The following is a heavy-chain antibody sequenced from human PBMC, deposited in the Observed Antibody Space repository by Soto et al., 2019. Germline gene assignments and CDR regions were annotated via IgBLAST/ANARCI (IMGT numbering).Heavy chain of an antibody. V-gene: IGHV3-49*03. Sequence: PGGSLRLSCTASGFTFGDYAMSWFRQAPGKGLEWVGFIRSKTYGGTTEYDASVKDRFTISRVDSKSIAYLQMNSFKSEATAVYYCTRNGAESGTGFDNWGQVTLVTVSS. D-gene: IGHD6-19*01. CDR1: GFTFGDYA. CDR2: IRSKTYGGTT. CDR3: TRNGAESGTGFDN. J-gene: IGHJ4*02.